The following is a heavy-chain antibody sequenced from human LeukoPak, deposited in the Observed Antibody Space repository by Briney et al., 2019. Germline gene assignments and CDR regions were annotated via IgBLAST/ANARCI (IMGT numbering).Heavy chain of an antibody. D-gene: IGHD6-13*01. Sequence: GGSLRLSCAASGFTFSSYAMSWVRQAPGKGLEWVSAISGSGNTYYADSVKGRFTISRDNSKNTLYLQTNSLRAEDTAVYYCAKPDSITWYGRGFDCWGQGTLVTVSS. CDR3: AKPDSITWYGRGFDC. V-gene: IGHV3-23*01. CDR2: ISGSGNT. CDR1: GFTFSSYA. J-gene: IGHJ4*02.